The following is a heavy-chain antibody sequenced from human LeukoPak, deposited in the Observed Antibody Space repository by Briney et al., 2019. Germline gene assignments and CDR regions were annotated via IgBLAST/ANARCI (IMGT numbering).Heavy chain of an antibody. V-gene: IGHV3-21*01. CDR1: GFTFSSYS. Sequence: PGGSLRLSCAASGFTFSSYSMNWVRQAPGKGLEWVSSISSSSSYIYYADSVKGRFTISRDNAKNSLYLQMNSLRAEDTAVYYCARVLWFGELPPDYWGQGTLVTVSS. D-gene: IGHD3-10*01. CDR2: ISSSSSYI. J-gene: IGHJ4*02. CDR3: ARVLWFGELPPDY.